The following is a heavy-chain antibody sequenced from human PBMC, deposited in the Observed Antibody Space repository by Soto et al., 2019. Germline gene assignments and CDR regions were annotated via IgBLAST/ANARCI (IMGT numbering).Heavy chain of an antibody. J-gene: IGHJ5*02. CDR3: ARDSTAVLLWFGEPVGFDP. Sequence: GGSLRLSCAASGFTFSSYSMNWVRQAPGKGLEWVSSISSSSSYIYYADSVKGRFTISRDNAKNSLYLQMNSLRAEDTAVYYCARDSTAVLLWFGEPVGFDPWGQGTLVTVSS. CDR1: GFTFSSYS. CDR2: ISSSSSYI. V-gene: IGHV3-21*01. D-gene: IGHD3-10*01.